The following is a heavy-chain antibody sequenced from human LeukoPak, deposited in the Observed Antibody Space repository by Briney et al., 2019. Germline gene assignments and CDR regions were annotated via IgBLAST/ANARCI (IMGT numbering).Heavy chain of an antibody. CDR2: ISGTGGNT. CDR1: GFTFSNFA. D-gene: IGHD3-22*01. CDR3: AKTGGYYDTSDLYRPDVFDI. Sequence: GSLRLSCAAPGFTFSNFAMSWVRQAPGKGLEWVSAISGTGGNTFYTDSVTGRFTISRDNSKNTLYVQMNSLRAEDTAVYYCAKTGGYYDTSDLYRPDVFDIWGQGTVVTVSS. V-gene: IGHV3-23*01. J-gene: IGHJ3*02.